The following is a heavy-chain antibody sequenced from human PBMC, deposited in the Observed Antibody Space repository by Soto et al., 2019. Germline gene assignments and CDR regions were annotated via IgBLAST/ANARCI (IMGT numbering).Heavy chain of an antibody. Sequence: EVQLVESGGGLVQPGGSLRLSCAASGFTFSSYSMNWVRQAPGKGLEWVSYISSSSNTIYYADSVKGRFTISRDNAKISLYLQMNSLGAEDTVMYYCARELRTTTDILSGYYDRWGQGTLVSVSS. CDR2: ISSSSNTI. V-gene: IGHV3-48*01. CDR1: GFTFSSYS. D-gene: IGHD3-9*01. CDR3: ARELRTTTDILSGYYDR. J-gene: IGHJ5*02.